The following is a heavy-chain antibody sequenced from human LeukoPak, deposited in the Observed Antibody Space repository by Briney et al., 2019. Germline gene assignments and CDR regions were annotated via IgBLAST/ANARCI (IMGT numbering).Heavy chain of an antibody. D-gene: IGHD3-22*01. CDR3: AAGSSGYYYGYFDY. J-gene: IGHJ4*02. CDR2: IVVGSGNT. CDR1: GFTFTSSA. Sequence: GASVKVSCKASGFTFTSSAVQWVRQARGQRLEWIGWIVVGSGNTNYAQKFQERVTITRDMSTSTAYMELSSLRSEDTAVYYCAAGSSGYYYGYFDYWGQGTLVTVS. V-gene: IGHV1-58*01.